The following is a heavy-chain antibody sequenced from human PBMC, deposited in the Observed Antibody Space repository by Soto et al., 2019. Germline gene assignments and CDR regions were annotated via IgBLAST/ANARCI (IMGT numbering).Heavy chain of an antibody. CDR3: ARVIRYGDYDYYYYYYMDV. Sequence: SETLSLTCAVYGGSFSGYYWSWIRQPPGKGLEWIGEINHSGSTNYNPSLKSRVTISVDTSKNQFSLKLSSVTAADTAVYYCARVIRYGDYDYYYYYYMDVWGKGTTVTVSS. CDR2: INHSGST. CDR1: GGSFSGYY. J-gene: IGHJ6*03. V-gene: IGHV4-34*01. D-gene: IGHD4-17*01.